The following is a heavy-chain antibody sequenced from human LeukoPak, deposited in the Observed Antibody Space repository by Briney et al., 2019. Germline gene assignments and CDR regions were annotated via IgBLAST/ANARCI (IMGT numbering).Heavy chain of an antibody. CDR2: IYPGDSDT. Sequence: GESLKISCKGSGYSFTSYWIGWVRQMPGKGLEWMGIIYPGDSDTRYSPSFQGQVTISADKSISTAYLQWSSLKASDTAMYYCARQGGIPYYYXXXDVWGXGTTVTVSS. CDR1: GYSFTSYW. V-gene: IGHV5-51*01. CDR3: ARQGGIPYYYXXXDV. J-gene: IGHJ6*03. D-gene: IGHD3-16*01.